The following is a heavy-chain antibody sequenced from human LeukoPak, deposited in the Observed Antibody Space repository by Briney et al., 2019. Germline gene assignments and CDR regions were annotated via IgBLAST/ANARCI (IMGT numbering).Heavy chain of an antibody. CDR3: ARHTRSAAAGSNYYYYMYV. CDR2: IYYSGST. Sequence: PSETLSLTCTVSGGSISSSSYYWGWIRQPPGKGLEWIGSIYYSGSTYYNPSLKSRVTISVDTSKNQFSLKLSSVTAADTAGYYCARHTRSAAAGSNYYYYMYVWGKRTTVTISS. V-gene: IGHV4-39*01. CDR1: GGSISSSSYY. J-gene: IGHJ6*03. D-gene: IGHD6-13*01.